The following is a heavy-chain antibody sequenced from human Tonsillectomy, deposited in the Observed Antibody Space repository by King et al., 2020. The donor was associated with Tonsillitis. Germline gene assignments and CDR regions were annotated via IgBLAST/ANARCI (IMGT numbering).Heavy chain of an antibody. Sequence: VQLVESGGGLVQPGGSLRLSCAASGFTFSNYAMSWVRQAPGKGLEWVSTISGSGSNIYYADSVKGRFTISRDNSKNTQYLQMNSLRAEDTAVYYCAKGGEAVAVWFDPWGQGTLVTVSS. J-gene: IGHJ5*02. V-gene: IGHV3-23*04. CDR2: ISGSGSNI. D-gene: IGHD6-19*01. CDR3: AKGGEAVAVWFDP. CDR1: GFTFSNYA.